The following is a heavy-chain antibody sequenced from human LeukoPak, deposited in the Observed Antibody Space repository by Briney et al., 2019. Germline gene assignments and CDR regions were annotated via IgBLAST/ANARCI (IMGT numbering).Heavy chain of an antibody. CDR1: GGTFSSYA. CDR2: IIPIFGTA. J-gene: IGHJ4*02. Sequence: SVKVSCKASGGTFSSYAISWVRQAPGQGLEWMGGIIPIFGTANYAQKFQGRVTITADESTSTAYMELSSLRSEDTAVYYCARGWLAESMVVTPYNYWGQGTLVTVSS. V-gene: IGHV1-69*13. D-gene: IGHD4-23*01. CDR3: ARGWLAESMVVTPYNY.